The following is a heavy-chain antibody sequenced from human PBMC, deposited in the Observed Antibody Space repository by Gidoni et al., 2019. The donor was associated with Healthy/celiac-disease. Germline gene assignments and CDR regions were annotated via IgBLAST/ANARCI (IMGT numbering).Heavy chain of an antibody. CDR1: GFTFTSYS. Sequence: EVQLLESGGGLVKPGWSLRLSCSASGFTFTSYSMKWVRQAPGKGLEGVSCMSSRSRYIYYAESVKGRFTISRDNAKNALYRQMNSLRAEDTAVYYCARDRGRDYYYYGMDVWGQGTTVTVSS. CDR2: MSSRSRYI. J-gene: IGHJ6*02. V-gene: IGHV3-21*01. CDR3: ARDRGRDYYYYGMDV. D-gene: IGHD3-10*01.